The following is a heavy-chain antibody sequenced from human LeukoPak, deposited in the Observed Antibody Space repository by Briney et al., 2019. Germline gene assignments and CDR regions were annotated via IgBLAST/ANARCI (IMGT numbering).Heavy chain of an antibody. J-gene: IGHJ6*03. D-gene: IGHD6-13*01. CDR1: GYTFTSYG. CDR3: ARGGTIAAAGTGYYYYYMDV. V-gene: IGHV1-18*01. CDR2: FSAYNGNT. Sequence: ASVKVSCKASGYTFTSYGISWVRQAPGQGLEWMGWFSAYNGNTNYAQKLQGRVTMTTDTSTSTAYMELRSLRSDDTAVYYCARGGTIAAAGTGYYYYYMDVWGKGTTVTVSS.